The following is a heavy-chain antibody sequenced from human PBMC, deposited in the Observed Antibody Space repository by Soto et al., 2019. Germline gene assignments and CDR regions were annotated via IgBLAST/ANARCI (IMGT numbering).Heavy chain of an antibody. J-gene: IGHJ6*02. V-gene: IGHV2-5*01. D-gene: IGHD6-6*01. CDR1: GFSLSTSGVG. Sequence: SGPTLVNPTQTLTLTCTFSGFSLSTSGVGVGWIRQPPGKALEWLALIYWNDDKRYSPSLKSRLTITKDTSKNQVVLTMTNMDPVDTATYYCAHRFSSSYYYYYGMDVWGQGTTVTVSS. CDR3: AHRFSSSYYYYYGMDV. CDR2: IYWNDDK.